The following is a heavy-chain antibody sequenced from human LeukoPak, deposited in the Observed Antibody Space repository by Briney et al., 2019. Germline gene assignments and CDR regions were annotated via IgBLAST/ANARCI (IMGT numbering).Heavy chain of an antibody. D-gene: IGHD6-25*01. Sequence: PSETLSLTCSVSGGTFGTYYWSWIRQPPGKGLEWIGYVYSSGSTKYSSYNPSLKSRVTISVDTSKNQFSLKLSSVTAADTAVYYCARGGIAAKFDPWGQGTLVTVSS. J-gene: IGHJ5*02. CDR3: ARGGIAAKFDP. V-gene: IGHV4-59*12. CDR2: VYSSGST. CDR1: GGTFGTYY.